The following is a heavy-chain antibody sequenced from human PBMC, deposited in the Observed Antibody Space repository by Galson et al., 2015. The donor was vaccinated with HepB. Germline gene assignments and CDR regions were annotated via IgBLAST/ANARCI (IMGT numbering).Heavy chain of an antibody. CDR3: VGGSSYYDFWSGYRIPQYFQH. CDR1: GGSFSGYC. Sequence: SETLSLTCAVYGGSFSGYCWSWIRQPPGKGLEWIGEINHSGSTNYNPSLKGRVTISVDTSKNQFSLKLSSVTAADTAVYYCVGGSSYYDFWSGYRIPQYFQHWGQGTLVTVSS. V-gene: IGHV4-34*01. CDR2: INHSGST. D-gene: IGHD3-3*01. J-gene: IGHJ1*01.